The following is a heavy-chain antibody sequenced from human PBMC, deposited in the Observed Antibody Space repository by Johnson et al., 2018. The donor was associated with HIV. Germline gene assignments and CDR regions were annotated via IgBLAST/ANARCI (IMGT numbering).Heavy chain of an antibody. CDR2: IRWNSGSI. V-gene: IGHV3-9*01. J-gene: IGHJ3*02. CDR3: ARVRERCGLLLSDGSDI. Sequence: VQLVESGGGLVQPGRSLRLSCAASGFTFADYAMHWVRQAPGKGLEWVSGIRWNSGSIGYADSVKGRFTISRDNAKNSLYLQMNSLRAEDTALYYGARVRERCGLLLSDGSDIWGQGTMVTLSS. CDR1: GFTFADYA. D-gene: IGHD1-26*01.